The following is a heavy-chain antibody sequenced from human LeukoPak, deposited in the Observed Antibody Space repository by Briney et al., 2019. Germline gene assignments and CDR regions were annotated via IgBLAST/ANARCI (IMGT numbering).Heavy chain of an antibody. CDR2: IGSDSGGI. J-gene: IGHJ4*02. D-gene: IGHD1-14*01. V-gene: IGHV3-23*01. Sequence: GGSLRLSCAASGFTFSNFAMIWVRQAPGKGLEWVSVIGSDSGGIVYVDSVRGRFTISRDNSNNTLYLQMNSLRADDTAVYYCAKYRTTNAPPRNFDYWGQGALVTVSS. CDR1: GFTFSNFA. CDR3: AKYRTTNAPPRNFDY.